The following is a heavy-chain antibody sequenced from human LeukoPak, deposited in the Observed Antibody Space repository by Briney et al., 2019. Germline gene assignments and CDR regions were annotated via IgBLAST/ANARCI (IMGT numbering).Heavy chain of an antibody. V-gene: IGHV4-59*08. D-gene: IGHD3-22*01. CDR2: IYYSGST. Sequence: SETLSLTCTVSGGSISSYYWSWIRQPPGKGLEWIGYIYYSGSTNYNPSLKSRVTISVDTSKNQFSLELSSVTAADTAVYYCARHPIAHYYDSSGLYAFDIWGQGTMVTVSS. CDR1: GGSISSYY. J-gene: IGHJ3*02. CDR3: ARHPIAHYYDSSGLYAFDI.